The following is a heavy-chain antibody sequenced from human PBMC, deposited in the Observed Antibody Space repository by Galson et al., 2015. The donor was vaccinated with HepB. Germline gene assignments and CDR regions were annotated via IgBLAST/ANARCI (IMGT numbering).Heavy chain of an antibody. CDR1: RYTFTNFG. D-gene: IGHD3-22*01. J-gene: IGHJ4*02. V-gene: IGHV1-18*04. Sequence: SVKVSCKASRYTFTNFGIGWGRQAPGQGLEWMGWISAYNGNTKYAQKLQGRVTLTADTSTSTAHMELRSLRYADTAVYYRARTYDSSAYYYFDFWGQGTLVTVSS. CDR2: ISAYNGNT. CDR3: ARTYDSSAYYYFDF.